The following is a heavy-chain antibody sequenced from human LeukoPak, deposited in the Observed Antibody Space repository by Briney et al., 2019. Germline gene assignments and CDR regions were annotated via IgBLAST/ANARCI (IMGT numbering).Heavy chain of an antibody. CDR1: GGSIISSNYY. V-gene: IGHV4-39*01. CDR3: ARRWYCGGDCFWGPFDY. Sequence: PSETLSLTCTVSGGSIISSNYYWGWIRQPPGKGLEWIGSIYYSGSTYYNPSLKSRVTISVDTSKNQFSLKLSSVTAADGAVYYCARRWYCGGDCFWGPFDYWGQGTLVTVSS. J-gene: IGHJ4*02. CDR2: IYYSGST. D-gene: IGHD2-21*02.